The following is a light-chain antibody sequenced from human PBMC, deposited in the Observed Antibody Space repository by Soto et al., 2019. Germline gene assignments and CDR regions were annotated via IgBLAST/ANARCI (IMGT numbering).Light chain of an antibody. V-gene: IGKV3-15*01. CDR2: GAS. Sequence: EIVMTQSPATLSVSPGERATLSCRASQSVSSNLAWYQQKPGQAPRLLIYGASTRATGIPVRFSGSGSGTEFTLTISSLQSEDFAVYYCQQYNNWRTFGQGTKLEIK. CDR1: QSVSSN. CDR3: QQYNNWRT. J-gene: IGKJ2*01.